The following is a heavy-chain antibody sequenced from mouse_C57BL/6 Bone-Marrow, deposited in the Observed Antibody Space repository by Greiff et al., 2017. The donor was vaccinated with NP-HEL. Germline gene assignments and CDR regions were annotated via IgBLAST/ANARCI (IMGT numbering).Heavy chain of an antibody. CDR1: GFTFTDYY. D-gene: IGHD4-1*02. Sequence: EVKLVESGGGLVQPGGSLSLSCAASGFTFTDYYMSWVRQPPGKALEWLGFIRNKANGYTTEYSASVKGRFTISRANSQSILYLQMNALRAEDSATYYCARYRCNWDANYFDYWGQGTTLTVSS. J-gene: IGHJ2*01. V-gene: IGHV7-3*01. CDR2: IRNKANGYTT. CDR3: ARYRCNWDANYFDY.